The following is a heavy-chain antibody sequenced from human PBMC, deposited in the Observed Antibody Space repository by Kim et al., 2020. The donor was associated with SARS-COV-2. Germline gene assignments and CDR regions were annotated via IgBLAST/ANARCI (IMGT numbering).Heavy chain of an antibody. D-gene: IGHD2-21*01. CDR1: GFTFSNYG. Sequence: GGSLRLSCVASGFTFSNYGIHWVRQAPGKGLEWVAVISYDGNKKYYADSVKGRFTISRDKSKNTLYLQMNSLRAEDTAVYYCAKDRASYLGGDCCVCHWGQGALVTVSS. V-gene: IGHV3-33*03. CDR3: AKDRASYLGGDCCVCH. CDR2: ISYDGNKK. J-gene: IGHJ4*02.